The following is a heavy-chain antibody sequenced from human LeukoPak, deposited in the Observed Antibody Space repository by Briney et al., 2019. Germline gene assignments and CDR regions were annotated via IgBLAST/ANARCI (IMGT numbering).Heavy chain of an antibody. CDR3: ARDSSGWSSGYFDY. V-gene: IGHV4-34*01. CDR1: GGSFSGYY. D-gene: IGHD6-19*01. J-gene: IGHJ4*02. CDR2: INHSGSI. Sequence: SETLSLTCAVYGGSFSGYYWSWIRQPPGKGLEWIGEINHSGSINYNPSLKSRVTISVDTSKNQFSLKLSSVTAADTAVYYCARDSSGWSSGYFDYWGQGTLVTVSS.